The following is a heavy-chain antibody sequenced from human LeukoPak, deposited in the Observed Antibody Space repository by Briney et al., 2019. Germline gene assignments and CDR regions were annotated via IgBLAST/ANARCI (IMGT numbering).Heavy chain of an antibody. CDR1: GGSISSSSYY. J-gene: IGHJ3*02. CDR2: IYYSDST. D-gene: IGHD3-10*01. CDR3: ARHAPGKFNDAFDI. Sequence: PSETLSLTCTVSGGSISSSSYYWGWIRQPPGKGLEWIGTIYYSDSTYYNPSLKSRVSISGDTSKNQFSLKVTSVTAADTAVYYCARHAPGKFNDAFDIWGQGTMVTVSS. V-gene: IGHV4-39*01.